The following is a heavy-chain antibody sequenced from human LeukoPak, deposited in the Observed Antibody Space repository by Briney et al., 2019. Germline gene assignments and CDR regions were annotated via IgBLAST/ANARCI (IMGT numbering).Heavy chain of an antibody. CDR2: INPNSGGT. CDR1: GYTFTGYY. D-gene: IGHD3-10*01. J-gene: IGHJ4*02. Sequence: ASVKVSCKASGYTFTGYYMHWVRPAPGQGLEWMGWINPNSGGTNYAQKFQGRVTMTRDTSISTAYMELSRLRSEDTAVYYCAREGVILNRNFDYWGQGTLVTVSS. CDR3: AREGVILNRNFDY. V-gene: IGHV1-2*02.